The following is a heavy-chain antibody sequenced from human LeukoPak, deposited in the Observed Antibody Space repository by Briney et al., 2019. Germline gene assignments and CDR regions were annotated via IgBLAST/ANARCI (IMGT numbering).Heavy chain of an antibody. CDR3: ARALRYNWSDVFGY. V-gene: IGHV1-3*01. Sequence: ASVKVSCKASGYTFTSYAMHWVRQAPGQRLEWMGWINAGNGNTKYSQKFQGRVTITRDTSASTAYMELSSLRSEDTAVYYCARALRYNWSDVFGYWGQGTLVTVSS. CDR2: INAGNGNT. CDR1: GYTFTSYA. D-gene: IGHD1-1*01. J-gene: IGHJ4*02.